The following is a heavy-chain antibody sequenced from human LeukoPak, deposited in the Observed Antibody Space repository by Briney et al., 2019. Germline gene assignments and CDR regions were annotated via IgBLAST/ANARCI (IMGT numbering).Heavy chain of an antibody. CDR1: GFTFSSYA. J-gene: IGHJ4*02. Sequence: GGSLRLSCAASGFTFSSYATHWVRQAPGKGLEYVSAISSNGGSTYYANSVKGRFTISRDNSKNTLYLQMGRLRAEDMAVYYCARYSYDSSGNSAFDYWGQGTLVTVSS. D-gene: IGHD3-22*01. CDR3: ARYSYDSSGNSAFDY. V-gene: IGHV3-64*01. CDR2: ISSNGGST.